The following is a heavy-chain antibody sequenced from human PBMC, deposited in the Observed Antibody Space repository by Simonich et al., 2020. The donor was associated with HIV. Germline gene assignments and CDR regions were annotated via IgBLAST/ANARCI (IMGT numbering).Heavy chain of an antibody. J-gene: IGHJ4*02. CDR3: ARKGGGRGVYYFDY. V-gene: IGHV1-69*13. D-gene: IGHD3-10*01. Sequence: QVQLVQSGAEVKKPGSSVKVSCKASGGTFGSFALSWVRQAPGLGLGWVGGIIPICGTAKYAQMFQGRVTITADESTSTAYMELSSLRSEDTGIYYCARKGGGRGVYYFDYWGQGTLVTVSS. CDR1: GGTFGSFA. CDR2: IIPICGTA.